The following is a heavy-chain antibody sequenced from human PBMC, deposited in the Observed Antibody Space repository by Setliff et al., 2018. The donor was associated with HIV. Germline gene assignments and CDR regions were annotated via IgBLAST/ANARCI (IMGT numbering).Heavy chain of an antibody. CDR1: GFTFSSYT. D-gene: IGHD3-10*01. Sequence: GGSLRLSCAASGFTFSSYTMHWVRRAPGKGLEWVAVISYDGSNKYYAGSVKGRFTLSRDNSKNTLYLQMNSLRAEDTAVYYCARSVIGYYYYGMDVWGQGTLVTVSS. CDR3: ARSVIGYYYYGMDV. J-gene: IGHJ6*02. V-gene: IGHV3-30*01. CDR2: ISYDGSNK.